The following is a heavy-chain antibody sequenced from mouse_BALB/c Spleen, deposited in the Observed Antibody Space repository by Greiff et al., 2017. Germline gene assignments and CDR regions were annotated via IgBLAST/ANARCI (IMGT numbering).Heavy chain of an antibody. CDR2: ISYSGST. J-gene: IGHJ4*01. D-gene: IGHD2-3*01. CDR1: GDSITSGY. Sequence: EVQLVESGPSLVKPSQTLSLTCSVTGDSITSGYWNWIRKFPGNKLEYMGYISYSGSTYYNPSLKSRISITRDTSKNQYYLQLNSVTTEDTATYYCASQIYDGGYYAMDYWGQGTSVTVSS. CDR3: ASQIYDGGYYAMDY. V-gene: IGHV3-8*02.